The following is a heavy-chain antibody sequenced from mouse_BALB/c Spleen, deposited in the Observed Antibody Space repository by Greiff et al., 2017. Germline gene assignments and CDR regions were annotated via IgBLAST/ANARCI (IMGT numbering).Heavy chain of an antibody. Sequence: VKLMESGPGLVAPSQSLSITCTVSGFSLTSYGVHWVRQPPGKGLEWLGVIWAGGSTNYTSALMSRLSISRDNSKSRVFIKMNSLQTDDTAMYYCAANSPLDYWGQGTTLTVSS. CDR1: GFSLTSYG. CDR3: AANSPLDY. V-gene: IGHV2-9*02. J-gene: IGHJ2*01. CDR2: IWAGGST.